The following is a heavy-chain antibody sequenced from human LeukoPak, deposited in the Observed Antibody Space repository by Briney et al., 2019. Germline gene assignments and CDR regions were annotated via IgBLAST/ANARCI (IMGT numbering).Heavy chain of an antibody. D-gene: IGHD4-17*01. Sequence: ASVKVSCKASGYTFTSYGISWVRQAPGQGLEWMGWISAYNGNTNYAQKLQGRVTMTTDTSTSTAYMELRSLRFDDTAVYYCARDDRPSVKHGDWADYWDQGTLVTVSS. V-gene: IGHV1-18*04. J-gene: IGHJ4*02. CDR1: GYTFTSYG. CDR3: ARDDRPSVKHGDWADY. CDR2: ISAYNGNT.